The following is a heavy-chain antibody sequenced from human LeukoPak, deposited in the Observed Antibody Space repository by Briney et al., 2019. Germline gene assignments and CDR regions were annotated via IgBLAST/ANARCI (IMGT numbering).Heavy chain of an antibody. CDR1: GGSISSSSYY. D-gene: IGHD4-17*01. V-gene: IGHV4-39*01. J-gene: IGHJ5*02. CDR3: ARSETQTTVTTRYNWFDP. CDR2: IYYSGST. Sequence: SETLSLTCKVSGGSISSSSYYWGWLRQPPGKGLEWIGTIYYSGSTYYNPSLKSRVTMSVDTSKNQFSLKLSSVTAADTAVYYCARSETQTTVTTRYNWFDPWGQGTLITVSS.